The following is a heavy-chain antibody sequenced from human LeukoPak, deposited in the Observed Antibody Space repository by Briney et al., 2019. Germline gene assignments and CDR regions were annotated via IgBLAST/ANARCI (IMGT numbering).Heavy chain of an antibody. V-gene: IGHV1-3*01. CDR2: SNAGNGKT. D-gene: IGHD4-17*01. J-gene: IGHJ4*02. CDR3: ARAIWTSTVTTYYLDY. CDR1: GYSFTNYA. Sequence: ASVKVSCKAAGYSFTNYAIQWVRQAPGQRLEWMGWSNAGNGKTKYSQKFQGRVTITRDTSATTAYMELSGLRSEDTAVYYCARAIWTSTVTTYYLDYWGQGTLVTVSS.